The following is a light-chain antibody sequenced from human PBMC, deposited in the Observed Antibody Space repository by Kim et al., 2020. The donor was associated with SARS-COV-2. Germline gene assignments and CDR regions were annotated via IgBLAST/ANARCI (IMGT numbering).Light chain of an antibody. V-gene: IGLV3-21*04. CDR3: QVWDSSSDHVV. J-gene: IGLJ2*01. CDR2: YDS. CDR1: NMGSKI. Sequence: GKTCRSTCGGNNMGSKIVHWYQQRPGQAPVLVIYYDSDRPSGIPERFSGSNSGNTATLAISRVEAGDEADYYCQVWDSSSDHVVFGGGTQLAVL.